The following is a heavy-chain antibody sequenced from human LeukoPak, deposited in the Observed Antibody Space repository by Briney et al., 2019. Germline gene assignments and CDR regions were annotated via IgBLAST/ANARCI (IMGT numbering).Heavy chain of an antibody. J-gene: IGHJ4*02. CDR3: AKALSLYYYDRSGIYY. CDR2: ISGSTGST. V-gene: IGHV3-23*01. CDR1: GFTFSSYA. D-gene: IGHD3-22*01. Sequence: GGSLRLSCAASGFTFSSYAMSWVRQAPGKGLEWVSAISGSTGSTYYADSVKGRFTISRDNSNNTLYLQMNSLRAEDTAVYYCAKALSLYYYDRSGIYYWGQGALVTVSS.